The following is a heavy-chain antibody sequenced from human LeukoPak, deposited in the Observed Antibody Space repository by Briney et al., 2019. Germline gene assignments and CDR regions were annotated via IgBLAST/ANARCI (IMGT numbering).Heavy chain of an antibody. CDR3: ARVSDGPYYFDY. CDR1: RYTFTGYY. J-gene: IGHJ4*02. V-gene: IGHV1-2*02. CDR2: INPNSGGT. Sequence: ASVKLSCKASRYTFTGYYMHWVRQAPGQGLEWMGWINPNSGGTNYAQKFQGRVTMTRDTSISTAYMELSRLRSDDTAVYYCARVSDGPYYFDYWGQGTLVTVSS.